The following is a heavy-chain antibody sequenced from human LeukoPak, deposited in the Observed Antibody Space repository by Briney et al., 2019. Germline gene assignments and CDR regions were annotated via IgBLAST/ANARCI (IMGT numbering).Heavy chain of an antibody. Sequence: GGSLRLSCAASEFTFSNYVMHWVRQAPGKGLEWVAVISYDGSNKYYADSVKGRFTISRDNSKNTLYLQMNSLRAEDTAVYYCTLWFGEGIDYWGQGTPVTVSS. D-gene: IGHD3-10*01. J-gene: IGHJ4*02. CDR1: EFTFSNYV. CDR3: TLWFGEGIDY. CDR2: ISYDGSNK. V-gene: IGHV3-30*04.